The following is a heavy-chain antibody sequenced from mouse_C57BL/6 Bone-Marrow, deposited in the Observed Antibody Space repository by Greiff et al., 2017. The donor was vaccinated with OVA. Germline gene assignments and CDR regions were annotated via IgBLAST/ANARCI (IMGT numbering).Heavy chain of an antibody. CDR2: INPSTGGT. V-gene: IGHV1-42*01. CDR1: GYSFTGYY. CDR3: ARGDGYFWYFDV. D-gene: IGHD2-3*01. J-gene: IGHJ1*03. Sequence: EVQLHQSGPELVKPGASVKISCKASGYSFTGYYMNWVQQSPEKSLEWIGEINPSTGGTTYNQKFKAKATLTVEKSSSTAYMQLKSLTSEDSAVYYCARGDGYFWYFDVWGTGTTVTVSS.